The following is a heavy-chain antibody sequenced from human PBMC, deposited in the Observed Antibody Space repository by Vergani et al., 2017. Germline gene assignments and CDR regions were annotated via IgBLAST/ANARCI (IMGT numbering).Heavy chain of an antibody. CDR3: ASGGWSSVSPNDY. D-gene: IGHD6-19*01. CDR1: GFTVSSNY. CDR2: IYSGGST. J-gene: IGHJ4*02. V-gene: IGHV3-53*01. Sequence: EVQVVESGGGLIQPGGSLRLSCAASGFTVSSNYMSWVRQAPGKGLEWVSVIYSGGSTYYADSVKGRFTISRDNSKNTLYLQMNSLRAGDTAVYYCASGGWSSVSPNDYWGQGTLVTVSS.